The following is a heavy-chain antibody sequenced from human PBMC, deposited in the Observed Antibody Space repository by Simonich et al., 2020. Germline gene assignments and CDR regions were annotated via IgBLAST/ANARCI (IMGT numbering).Heavy chain of an antibody. CDR1: GGSISSSSYY. V-gene: IGHV4-39*01. CDR2: IYYSGST. J-gene: IGHJ4*02. D-gene: IGHD2-8*01. CDR3: ARQRVLMVYAIDY. Sequence: QLQLQESGPGLVKPSETLSLTCTVSGGSISSSSYYWGWIRQPPGRGLEWIGSIYYSGSTYYNPSLKGRVTISVDTSKNQFSLKLSSVTAADTAVYYCARQRVLMVYAIDYWGQGTLVTVSS.